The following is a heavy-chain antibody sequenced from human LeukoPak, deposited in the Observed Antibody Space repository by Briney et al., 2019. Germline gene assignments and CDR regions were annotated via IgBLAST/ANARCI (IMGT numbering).Heavy chain of an antibody. CDR2: INPNSGGT. V-gene: IGHV1-2*02. Sequence: TSVKVSCKASGYTFTGYYIHWVRQAPGQGLEWMGWINPNSGGTNYAQKFQGRVTITRDTSITTAYMEPSRLRADDTAWYYGARDDAYDYGEIGDDYWGQGTLVRVSS. CDR1: GYTFTGYY. CDR3: ARDDAYDYGEIGDDY. J-gene: IGHJ4*02. D-gene: IGHD4-17*01.